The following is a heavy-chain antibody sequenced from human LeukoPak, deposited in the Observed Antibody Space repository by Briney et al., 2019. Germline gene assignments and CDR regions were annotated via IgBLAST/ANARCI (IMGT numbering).Heavy chain of an antibody. CDR2: IYYSGST. CDR1: GGSISSYY. J-gene: IGHJ6*02. D-gene: IGHD4-23*01. V-gene: IGHV4-59*01. CDR3: ARENSAFYYYGMDV. Sequence: SETLSLTCTVSGGSISSYYWSWLRQPPGKGLEWIGYIYYSGSTNYNPSLKSRVTISVDTSKNQFSLKLSSVTAADTAVYYCARENSAFYYYGMDVWGQGTTVTVSS.